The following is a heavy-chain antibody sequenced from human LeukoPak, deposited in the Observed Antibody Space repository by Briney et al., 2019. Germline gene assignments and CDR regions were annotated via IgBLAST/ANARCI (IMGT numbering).Heavy chain of an antibody. CDR1: GFTFSNYG. V-gene: IGHV3-33*01. Sequence: TGGSLRLSCAPAGFTFSNYGMHWVHQATGKGLDWVAVIWYDGTNKYYADSVKGRLTISRDNSKNTLYLQMNSLRAEDTAVYYYARDRAVRYFDYWGQGTLVTVSS. CDR2: IWYDGTNK. J-gene: IGHJ4*02. CDR3: ARDRAVRYFDY. D-gene: IGHD3-16*02.